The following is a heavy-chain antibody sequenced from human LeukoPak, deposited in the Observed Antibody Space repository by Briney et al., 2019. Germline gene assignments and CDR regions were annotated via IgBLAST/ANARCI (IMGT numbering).Heavy chain of an antibody. Sequence: GGSLRLSCAAAGFTFSSYSMNWVRQTPGKGLEWLGFIRSKTYGGTTDYAASVKGRFSISRDDSKSIAYLQMSSLKTEDTAVYYCTRDRIGAIGRTHMDVWGQGTTVTVSS. D-gene: IGHD1-26*01. CDR3: TRDRIGAIGRTHMDV. CDR2: IRSKTYGGTT. CDR1: GFTFSSYS. J-gene: IGHJ6*02. V-gene: IGHV3-49*04.